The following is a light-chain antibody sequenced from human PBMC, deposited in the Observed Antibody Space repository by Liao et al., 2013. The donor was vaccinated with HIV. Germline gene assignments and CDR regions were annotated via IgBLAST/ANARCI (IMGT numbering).Light chain of an antibody. CDR3: QAWDSSVVV. CDR1: DIRGKS. Sequence: SYELTQPPSVSVAAGKTARLTCGGDDIRGKSVHWYQQQPGQAPVLVISYDSERPSGIPERFSGSNSGNTATLTISGTQAMDEADYYCQAWDSSVVVFGGGTKPDRP. CDR2: YDS. J-gene: IGLJ2*01. V-gene: IGLV3-21*01.